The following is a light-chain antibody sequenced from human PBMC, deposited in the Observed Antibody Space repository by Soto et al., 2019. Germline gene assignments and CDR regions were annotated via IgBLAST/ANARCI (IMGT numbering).Light chain of an antibody. V-gene: IGKV3-20*01. J-gene: IGKJ2*01. CDR2: GAS. CDR3: QQYDTSPPLYT. Sequence: EIVLTQSPGTLSLSPGERATLSCRASQTVDSVYLAWYQQKPGQPPRLLIYGASTRAAGIPKRFSGSGSGTYFTLTISRVEPEDFAVYYCQQYDTSPPLYTFGQGTNLEIK. CDR1: QTVDSVY.